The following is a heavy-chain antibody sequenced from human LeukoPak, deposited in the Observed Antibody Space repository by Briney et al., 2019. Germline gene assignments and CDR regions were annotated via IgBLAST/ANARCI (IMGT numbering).Heavy chain of an antibody. J-gene: IGHJ6*02. CDR1: GFTFSSYG. Sequence: GGSLRLSCAASGFTFSSYGMHWVRQAPGKGLEWVAVISYDGSNKYYADSVKGRFTISRDNSKNTLYLQMSSLRAEDTAVYHCAKGPYDSSGYYYYYYGMDVWGQGTTVTVSS. D-gene: IGHD3-22*01. CDR3: AKGPYDSSGYYYYYYGMDV. V-gene: IGHV3-30*18. CDR2: ISYDGSNK.